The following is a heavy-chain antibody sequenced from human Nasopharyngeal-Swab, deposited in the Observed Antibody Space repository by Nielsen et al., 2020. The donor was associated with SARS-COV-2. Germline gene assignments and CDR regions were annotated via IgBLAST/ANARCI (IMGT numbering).Heavy chain of an antibody. CDR3: YGGYDAFDI. D-gene: IGHD4-17*01. CDR2: ISYDGSNK. V-gene: IGHV3-30*03. J-gene: IGHJ3*02. Sequence: WIRQPPWKGLEWVAVISYDGSNKYYADSVKGRFTISRDNSKNTLYLQMNSLRAEDTAVYYCYGGYDAFDIWGQGTMVTVSS.